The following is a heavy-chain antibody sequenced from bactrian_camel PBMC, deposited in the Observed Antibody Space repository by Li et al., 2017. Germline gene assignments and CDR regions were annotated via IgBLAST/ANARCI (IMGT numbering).Heavy chain of an antibody. D-gene: IGHD7*01. V-gene: IGHV3S53*01. CDR1: RNIGGYNV. CDR2: IAGSGSP. J-gene: IGHJ7*01. Sequence: HVQLVESGGGSVQAGGSLTLSCTAARNIGGYNVMGWYRQAPGKGLEWVAVIAGSGSPGYADSVKGRFTISRDNAKSTLYLQMNSLKPEDTAVYYCAADVGVALAPILMDYWGKGTQVTVS.